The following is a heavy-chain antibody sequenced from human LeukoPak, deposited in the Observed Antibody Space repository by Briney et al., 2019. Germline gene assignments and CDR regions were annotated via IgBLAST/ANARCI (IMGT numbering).Heavy chain of an antibody. CDR3: ARVYCSSTTCNDFDY. CDR2: VSDSGGNT. Sequence: GGSLRLSCAASGFTFSSYAMSWVRQAPGKGLEWVSSVSDSGGNTYHADSVKGRFTISRDNSKNTVYLQMDSLRVEDTAMYYCARVYCSSTTCNDFDYWGQGTLVTVSS. J-gene: IGHJ4*02. D-gene: IGHD2-2*01. CDR1: GFTFSSYA. V-gene: IGHV3-23*01.